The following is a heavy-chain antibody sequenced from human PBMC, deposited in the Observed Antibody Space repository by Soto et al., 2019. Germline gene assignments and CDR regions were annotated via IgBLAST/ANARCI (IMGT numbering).Heavy chain of an antibody. V-gene: IGHV1-69*01. CDR3: ARAEYYGGKPWVGGMDV. D-gene: IGHD4-17*01. Sequence: QVQLVQSGAEVKKPGSSVKVSCKASGGTFSSYAISWVRQAPGQGLEWMGGIIPIFGTANYAQKFQGRVTITADESTSTAYMELSSLRSEDTAVYYCARAEYYGGKPWVGGMDVWGQGTTVTVSS. CDR1: GGTFSSYA. J-gene: IGHJ6*02. CDR2: IIPIFGTA.